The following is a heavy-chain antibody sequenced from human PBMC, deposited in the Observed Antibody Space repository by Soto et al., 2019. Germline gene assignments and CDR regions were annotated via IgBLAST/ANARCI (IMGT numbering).Heavy chain of an antibody. V-gene: IGHV1-69*01. Sequence: QVQLVQSGAEVKKPGSSVKVSCKASGGTFSSYAISWVRQAPGQGLEWMGGISPIFGTANYAQKFQGRVTITADESTSTAYMEMSSLRSEDTAVYYCARDRGRVTMIVVVMSYYGMDVWGQGTTVTVSS. CDR2: ISPIFGTA. CDR1: GGTFSSYA. CDR3: ARDRGRVTMIVVVMSYYGMDV. J-gene: IGHJ6*01. D-gene: IGHD3-22*01.